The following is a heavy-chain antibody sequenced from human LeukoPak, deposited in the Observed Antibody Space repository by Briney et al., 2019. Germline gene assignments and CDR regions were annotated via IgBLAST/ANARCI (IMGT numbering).Heavy chain of an antibody. Sequence: SETLSLTCTVSGGSISSYYWSWTRQSPGKGLEWIGYIYYIRNTNYNPSLKSRVTMSLDPSKNQFSLKLNSVTAADTAVYYCARTQSQSGSYRYYFGYWGQGTLVTVSS. CDR1: GGSISSYY. D-gene: IGHD1-26*01. CDR2: IYYIRNT. CDR3: ARTQSQSGSYRYYFGY. V-gene: IGHV4-59*01. J-gene: IGHJ4*02.